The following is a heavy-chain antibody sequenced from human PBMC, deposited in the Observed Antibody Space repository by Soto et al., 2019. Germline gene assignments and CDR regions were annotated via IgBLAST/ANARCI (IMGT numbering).Heavy chain of an antibody. CDR1: GSSINSSGYY. CDR3: ATESGSTYGYFDY. V-gene: IGHV4-30-4*08. Sequence: SETLSLTCTVSGSSINSSGYYWGWIRQPPGKGLEWIGYISGSGSTGYNPSLKNRLTMSVDRSKNQFTLRLTSVTAADTAVYFCATESGSTYGYFDYWGQGTQVTVSS. D-gene: IGHD5-18*01. CDR2: ISGSGST. J-gene: IGHJ4*02.